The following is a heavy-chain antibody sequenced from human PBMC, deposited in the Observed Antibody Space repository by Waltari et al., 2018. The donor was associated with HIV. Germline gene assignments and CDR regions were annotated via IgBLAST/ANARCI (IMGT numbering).Heavy chain of an antibody. Sequence: QVRLMQSGAEVKKAGASLNVSCPASAYTFTTFYIHRVRQAPGQGLEWMGWINPNSGGTNFAQKFQGRVTMTRDKSITTIYMELRSLTFADTALYFCAREASGDAGGMFNGFDIWGQGTMVTVSS. D-gene: IGHD3-10*01. CDR2: INPNSGGT. V-gene: IGHV1-2*02. CDR1: AYTFTTFY. CDR3: AREASGDAGGMFNGFDI. J-gene: IGHJ3*02.